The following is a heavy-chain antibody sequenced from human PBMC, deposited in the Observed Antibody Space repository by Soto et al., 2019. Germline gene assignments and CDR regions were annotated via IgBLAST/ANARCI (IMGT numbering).Heavy chain of an antibody. D-gene: IGHD3-3*01. J-gene: IGHJ6*02. V-gene: IGHV3-23*01. CDR1: GFTFSSYA. CDR3: AKANYDVWSGLQYYYYGMVV. CDR2: ISGSGGST. Sequence: GGSLRLSCAASGFTFSSYAMSWVRQAPGKGLEWVSAISGSGGSTYYADSVKGRFTISRDNSKTTLYLQMNSLRAEDTAVYYCAKANYDVWSGLQYYYYGMVVWGQGTTVSVSS.